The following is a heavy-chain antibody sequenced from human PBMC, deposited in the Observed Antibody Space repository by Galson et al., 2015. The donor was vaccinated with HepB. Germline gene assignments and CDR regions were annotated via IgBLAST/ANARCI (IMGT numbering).Heavy chain of an antibody. CDR2: ISYDGYNK. Sequence: SLRLSCAASGFRFSSYAMHWVRQAPGTGLEWVAVISYDGYNKYYGDSVKGRFTISRDNSKNTLYLQMDSLRVEDTAVYYCARATAVLGTSNFDYWGQGALVTVSP. D-gene: IGHD2-8*01. V-gene: IGHV3-30*04. J-gene: IGHJ4*02. CDR3: ARATAVLGTSNFDY. CDR1: GFRFSSYA.